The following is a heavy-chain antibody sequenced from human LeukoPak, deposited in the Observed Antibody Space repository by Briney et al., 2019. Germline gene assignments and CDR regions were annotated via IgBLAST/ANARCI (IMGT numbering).Heavy chain of an antibody. V-gene: IGHV3-7*01. CDR2: IKQDGSDR. Sequence: GGSLRLSCAASGFTFRNYWMSWVRQAPGTGLEWVANIKQDGSDRNYVTSVRGRFTISRDNAESSLFLQMNSLRAEDTAVYYCARDPKSSGWYLYYFDYWGQGTLVTVSS. D-gene: IGHD6-19*01. CDR3: ARDPKSSGWYLYYFDY. CDR1: GFTFRNYW. J-gene: IGHJ4*02.